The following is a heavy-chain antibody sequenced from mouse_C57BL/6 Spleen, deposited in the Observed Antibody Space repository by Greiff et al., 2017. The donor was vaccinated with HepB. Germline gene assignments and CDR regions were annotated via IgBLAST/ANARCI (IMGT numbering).Heavy chain of an antibody. J-gene: IGHJ3*01. Sequence: DVMLVESGGGLVKPGGSLKLSCAASGFTFSSYAMSWVRQTPEKRLEWVATISDGGSYTYYPDNVKGRFTISRDNAKNNLYLQMSHLKSEDTAMYYCARDENSNGGFAYWGQGTLVTVSA. V-gene: IGHV5-4*01. CDR2: ISDGGSYT. D-gene: IGHD2-5*01. CDR3: ARDENSNGGFAY. CDR1: GFTFSSYA.